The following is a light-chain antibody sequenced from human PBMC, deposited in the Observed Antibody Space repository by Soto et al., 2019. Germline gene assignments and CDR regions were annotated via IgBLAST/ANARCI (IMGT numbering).Light chain of an antibody. Sequence: EIVLTQSPCTLSFSPGERATLSCRASQSVSSSYLAWYQQKPGQAPRLLIYGASSRATGIPDRFSGSGSGTDFTLTINRLEPEDFAVYYCQQYGSSITFGQGTRLEI. CDR1: QSVSSSY. CDR2: GAS. J-gene: IGKJ5*01. V-gene: IGKV3-20*01. CDR3: QQYGSSIT.